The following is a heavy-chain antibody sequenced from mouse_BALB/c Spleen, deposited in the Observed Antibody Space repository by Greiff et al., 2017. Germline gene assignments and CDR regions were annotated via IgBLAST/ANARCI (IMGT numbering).Heavy chain of an antibody. V-gene: IGHV2-5-1*01. J-gene: IGHJ3*01. CDR2: IWRGGST. CDR1: GFSLTSYG. Sequence: QVQLKESGPSLVQPSQSLSITCTVSGFSLTSYGVHWVRQSPGKGLEWLGVIWRGGSTDYNAAFMSRLSITKDNSKSQVFFKMNSLQADDTAIYYCAKGGGGNYGWFAYWGQGTLVTVSA. CDR3: AKGGGGNYGWFAY. D-gene: IGHD2-1*01.